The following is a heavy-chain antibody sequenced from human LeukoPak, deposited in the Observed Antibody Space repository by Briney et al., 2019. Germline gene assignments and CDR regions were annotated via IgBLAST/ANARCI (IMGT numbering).Heavy chain of an antibody. CDR3: ARGYYYDFWSGYTIFDY. J-gene: IGHJ4*02. Sequence: KASETLSLTCTVSGGSISSSSYSWGWIRQPPGKGLKWIGSIYYSGSTYYNPSLKSRVTISVDTSKNQFSLKLSSVTAADTAVYYCARGYYYDFWSGYTIFDYWGQGTLVTVSS. V-gene: IGHV4-39*07. CDR1: GGSISSSSYS. D-gene: IGHD3-3*01. CDR2: IYYSGST.